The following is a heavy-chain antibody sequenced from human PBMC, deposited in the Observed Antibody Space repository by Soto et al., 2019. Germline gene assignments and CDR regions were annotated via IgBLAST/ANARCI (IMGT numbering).Heavy chain of an antibody. D-gene: IGHD2-8*01. CDR1: GLTFGSYW. CDR2: IQWDTSEK. Sequence: GGSLRLSCAASGLTFGSYWTIWVRQAPGKGLEWLATIQWDTSEKKYVDSVKCRFTSSSDNYKNTRYAQVNRLRADETATYYFARDQGKCTISLLNHGMGGWGQGTT. J-gene: IGHJ6*02. CDR3: ARDQGKCTISLLNHGMGG. V-gene: IGHV3-7*01.